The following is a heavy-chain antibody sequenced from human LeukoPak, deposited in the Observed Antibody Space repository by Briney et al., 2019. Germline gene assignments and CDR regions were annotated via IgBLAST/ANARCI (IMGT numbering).Heavy chain of an antibody. D-gene: IGHD4-17*01. J-gene: IGHJ4*02. Sequence: GGALRLSCTASGFTFGDYAMSWFRQAPGKGLEWVGFIRSKAYGGTTEYAASVKGRFTISRDDSKSIAYLQMNSLKTEDTAVYYCTRAMTTVTEGFGYWGQGTLVTVSS. CDR1: GFTFGDYA. V-gene: IGHV3-49*03. CDR2: IRSKAYGGTT. CDR3: TRAMTTVTEGFGY.